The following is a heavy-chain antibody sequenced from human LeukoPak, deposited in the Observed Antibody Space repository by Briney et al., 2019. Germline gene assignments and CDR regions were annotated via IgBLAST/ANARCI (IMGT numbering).Heavy chain of an antibody. CDR3: ASRCSSTFPTAGYYYYYGMDV. Sequence: SVKVSCKASGGTFSSYAISWVRQAPGQGLEWMGGIIPIFGTANYAQKFQGRVTITADESTSTAYMELSSLRSEDTAVYYCASRCSSTFPTAGYYYYYGMDVWGQGTTVTVSS. D-gene: IGHD2-2*01. CDR1: GGTFSSYA. J-gene: IGHJ6*02. V-gene: IGHV1-69*13. CDR2: IIPIFGTA.